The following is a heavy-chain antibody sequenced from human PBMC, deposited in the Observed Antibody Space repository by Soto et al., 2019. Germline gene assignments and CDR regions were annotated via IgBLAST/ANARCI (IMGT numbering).Heavy chain of an antibody. CDR1: GGSISSNNG. V-gene: IGHV4-4*02. J-gene: IGHJ4*02. Sequence: QVQLQESGPGLVKPSGTLSLICAVSGGSISSNNGWSWVRQPPGKGLEWIGEIYHSGSTNYNPSLKRRVTIDVVKARLEYIPQLPSAASAHTVVHYCTGSYVGVIPLRAAFDHWGKGNLVTVSS. D-gene: IGHD5-18*01. CDR3: TGSYVGVIPLRAAFDH. CDR2: IYHSGST.